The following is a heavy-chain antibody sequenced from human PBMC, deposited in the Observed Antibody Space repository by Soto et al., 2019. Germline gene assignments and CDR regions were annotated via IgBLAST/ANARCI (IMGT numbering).Heavy chain of an antibody. Sequence: PSETLSLTSTVSVGSISSYYWSWIRQPPGKGLEWIGYIYYSGSTNYNPSLKSRVTISVDTSKNQFSLKLSSVTAADTAVYYCARSVYDFWTGRCAAFDIWGQGTMVTVSS. D-gene: IGHD3-3*01. J-gene: IGHJ3*02. CDR3: ARSVYDFWTGRCAAFDI. CDR1: VGSISSYY. V-gene: IGHV4-59*01. CDR2: IYYSGST.